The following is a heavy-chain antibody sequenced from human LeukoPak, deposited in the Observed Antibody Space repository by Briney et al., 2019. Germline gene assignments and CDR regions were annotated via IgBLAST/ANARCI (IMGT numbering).Heavy chain of an antibody. CDR1: GFTFSSYA. J-gene: IGHJ6*03. D-gene: IGHD6-19*01. CDR3: AKLTGYSSGWYSYYYYYYMDV. V-gene: IGHV3-23*01. Sequence: RPGGSLRLSCAASGFTFSSYAMSWVRQAPGKGLEWVSAISGSGGSTYYADSVKGRFTISRDNSKNTLYLQMNSLRAEDTAVYYCAKLTGYSSGWYSYYYYYYMDVWGKGTTVTVSS. CDR2: ISGSGGST.